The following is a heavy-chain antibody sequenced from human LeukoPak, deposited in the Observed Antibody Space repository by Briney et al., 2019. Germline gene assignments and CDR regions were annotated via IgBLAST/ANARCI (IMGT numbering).Heavy chain of an antibody. V-gene: IGHV4-39*01. CDR3: AILNIAAARGWFDP. Sequence: PSETLSLTCTVSGGSLSSVSYYWGWIRQPPGKGLEWIGSIYYTGSTYYNPSLTGRATISVDTSKNQFSLKLSSVTAADTAVYYCAILNIAAARGWFDPWGQGTLVTVSS. D-gene: IGHD6-13*01. CDR1: GGSLSSVSYY. CDR2: IYYTGST. J-gene: IGHJ5*02.